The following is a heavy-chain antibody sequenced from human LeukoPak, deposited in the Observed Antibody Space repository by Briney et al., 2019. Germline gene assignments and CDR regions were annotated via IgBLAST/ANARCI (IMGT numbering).Heavy chain of an antibody. Sequence: GGSLRLSCAASGVTLSTYAMSWARQAPGKGLEWVSGISSSGSGDNTYYADSVKGRFTISRDTSKNTLYLQINSLRVEDTAVYYCIVFGDSNHWGQGTLVTVSS. CDR2: ISSSGSGDNT. J-gene: IGHJ5*02. D-gene: IGHD4-17*01. CDR1: GVTLSTYA. V-gene: IGHV3-23*01. CDR3: IVFGDSNH.